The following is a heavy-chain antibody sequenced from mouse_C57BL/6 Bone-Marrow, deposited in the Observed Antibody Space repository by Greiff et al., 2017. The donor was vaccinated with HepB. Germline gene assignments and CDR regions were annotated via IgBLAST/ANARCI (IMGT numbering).Heavy chain of an antibody. CDR3: ARRHYGSSYGYYAMDY. V-gene: IGHV1-81*01. CDR2: IYPRSGNT. Sequence: QVQLQQSGAELARPGASVKLSCKASGYTFTSYGISWVKQRTGQGLEWIGEIYPRSGNTYYNEKFKGKATLNADKSSSTAYMELRILTSEDSAVYFCARRHYGSSYGYYAMDYWGQGTSVTVSS. D-gene: IGHD1-1*01. J-gene: IGHJ4*01. CDR1: GYTFTSYG.